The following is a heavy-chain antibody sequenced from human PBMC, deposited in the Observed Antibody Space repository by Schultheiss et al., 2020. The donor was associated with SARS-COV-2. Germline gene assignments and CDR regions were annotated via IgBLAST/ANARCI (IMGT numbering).Heavy chain of an antibody. J-gene: IGHJ4*02. Sequence: SETLSLTCTVSGGSVSSGSYYWSWIRQPPGKGLEWIGYIYYSGSTYYNPSLKSRVTISVDTSKNQFSLKLSSVTAADTAVYYCARGAGAHVYWGQGTLVTVSS. CDR3: ARGAGAHVY. V-gene: IGHV4-61*01. D-gene: IGHD3-16*01. CDR2: IYYSGST. CDR1: GGSVSSGSYY.